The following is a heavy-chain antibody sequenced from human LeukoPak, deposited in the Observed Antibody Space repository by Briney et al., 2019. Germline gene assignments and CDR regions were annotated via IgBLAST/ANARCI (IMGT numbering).Heavy chain of an antibody. CDR1: GGTFSSYA. CDR2: IIPIFGTA. J-gene: IGHJ4*02. Sequence: GASVKVSCRASGGTFSSYAISWVRQAPGQGLEWMGRIIPIFGTANYAQKFQGRVTITTDESTSTAYMELSSLRSEDTAVYYCAREAVAGTFDYWGQGTLVTVSS. V-gene: IGHV1-69*05. D-gene: IGHD6-19*01. CDR3: AREAVAGTFDY.